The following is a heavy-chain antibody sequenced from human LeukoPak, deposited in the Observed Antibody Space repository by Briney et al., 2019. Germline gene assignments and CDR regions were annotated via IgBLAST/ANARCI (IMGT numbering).Heavy chain of an antibody. Sequence: PSETLSLTCDVSGGSVTSTNWWTWFRQPPGKGLEWIGEVHLDGRTNYNPSLQSRLTMSVDFSENHISLKLTSVTAADTAVYYCAREGGPYRPLDYSGQGTLVTVSS. V-gene: IGHV4-4*02. CDR1: GGSVTSTNW. CDR3: AREGGPYRPLDY. CDR2: VHLDGRT. J-gene: IGHJ4*02.